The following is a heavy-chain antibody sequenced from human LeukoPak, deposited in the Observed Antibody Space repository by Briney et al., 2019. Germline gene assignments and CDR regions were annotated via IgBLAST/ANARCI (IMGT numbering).Heavy chain of an antibody. Sequence: PGGSLRLSCAASGFTNAWMSWVRQAPGKGLEWVGRIKSKTDGGTTDYAAPVKGRFTISRDDSKNTLYLQMNSLKTEDTAVYYCTTDGGTAMVEFDYWGQGTLVTVSS. V-gene: IGHV3-15*01. CDR1: GFTNAW. D-gene: IGHD5-18*01. CDR3: TTDGGTAMVEFDY. CDR2: IKSKTDGGTT. J-gene: IGHJ4*02.